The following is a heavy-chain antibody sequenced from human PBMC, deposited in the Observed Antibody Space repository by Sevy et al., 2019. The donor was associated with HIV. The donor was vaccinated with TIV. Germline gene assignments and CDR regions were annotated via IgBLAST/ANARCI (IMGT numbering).Heavy chain of an antibody. CDR1: GGSVSSGSYY. D-gene: IGHD6-13*01. Sequence: SETLSLTCTVSGGSVSSGSYYWSWIRQPPGKGLEWIGYIYYSGSTNYNPSLKSRVTISVDTSKNQFSLKLSSVTAADTAVYYCARVGEGYSSSWSPPEYNWFDPWGQGTLVTVSS. CDR2: IYYSGST. J-gene: IGHJ5*02. CDR3: ARVGEGYSSSWSPPEYNWFDP. V-gene: IGHV4-61*01.